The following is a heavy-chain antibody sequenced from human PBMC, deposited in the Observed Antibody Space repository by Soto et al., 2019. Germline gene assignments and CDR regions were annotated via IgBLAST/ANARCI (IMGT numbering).Heavy chain of an antibody. CDR2: ISSSSSTI. J-gene: IGHJ6*03. Sequence: GGSLRLSCAASGFTFSSYSMNWVRQAPGKGLEWVSYISSSSSTIYYADSVKGRFTISRDNAKNSLYLQMNSLRAEDTAVYYWARKDMDDFYYYYMDVWGKGTTVTVSS. CDR3: ARKDMDDFYYYYMDV. D-gene: IGHD2-15*01. V-gene: IGHV3-48*01. CDR1: GFTFSSYS.